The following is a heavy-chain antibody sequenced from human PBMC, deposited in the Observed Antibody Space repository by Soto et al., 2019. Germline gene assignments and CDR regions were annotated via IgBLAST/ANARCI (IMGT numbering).Heavy chain of an antibody. J-gene: IGHJ4*02. CDR3: ARHEFLPSKVYFVWLPTDHQSFDY. V-gene: IGHV4-39*01. CDR2: IYYSGST. Sequence: PSETLSLTCTVSGGSISSSSYYWGWIRQPPGKGLEWIGSIYYSGSTYYNPSLKSLVTFSLAMSKNQFSLQLSSVPAADTVVYYCARHEFLPSKVYFVWLPTDHQSFDYWGQGTLVTVSS. CDR1: GGSISSSSYY. D-gene: IGHD3-9*01.